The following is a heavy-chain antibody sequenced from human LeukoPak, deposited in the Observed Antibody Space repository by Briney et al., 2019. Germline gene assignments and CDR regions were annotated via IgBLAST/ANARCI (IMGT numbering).Heavy chain of an antibody. CDR1: GFTFSSYW. Sequence: GGSLRLSCAASGFTFSSYWMHWVRQAPGEGLVWVSRINSDGSSTSYADSVKGRFTISRDNAKNTLYLQMNSLRAEDTAVYYCASMDYYDSSPGDYWGQGTLVTVSS. CDR2: INSDGSST. J-gene: IGHJ4*02. V-gene: IGHV3-74*01. CDR3: ASMDYYDSSPGDY. D-gene: IGHD3-22*01.